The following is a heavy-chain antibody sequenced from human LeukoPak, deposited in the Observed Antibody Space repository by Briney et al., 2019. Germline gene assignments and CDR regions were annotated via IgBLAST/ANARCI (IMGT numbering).Heavy chain of an antibody. Sequence: GGSLRLSCAASGFTFSSYAMHWVRQAPGKGLEWVAVISYDGSNKYYADSVKGRFTISRDNSKNTLYLQMNSLRAEDTAVYYCARDRWDIVVVPAAHYGMDVWGQGTTVTVSS. V-gene: IGHV3-30-3*01. CDR2: ISYDGSNK. J-gene: IGHJ6*02. CDR1: GFTFSSYA. CDR3: ARDRWDIVVVPAAHYGMDV. D-gene: IGHD2-2*01.